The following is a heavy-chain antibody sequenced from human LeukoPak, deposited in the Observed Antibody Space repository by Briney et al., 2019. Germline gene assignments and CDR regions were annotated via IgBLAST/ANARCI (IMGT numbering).Heavy chain of an antibody. Sequence: SETLSLTCAVYGGSFSGYYWSWIRQPPGKGLEWIGEISHSGSTNYNPSLKSRVTISVDTSKNQFSLKLSSVTAADTAVYYCARQRGVIVVVPAALKTYSRWFDPWGQGTLVTVSS. D-gene: IGHD2-2*01. CDR1: GGSFSGYY. CDR2: ISHSGST. CDR3: ARQRGVIVVVPAALKTYSRWFDP. J-gene: IGHJ5*02. V-gene: IGHV4-34*01.